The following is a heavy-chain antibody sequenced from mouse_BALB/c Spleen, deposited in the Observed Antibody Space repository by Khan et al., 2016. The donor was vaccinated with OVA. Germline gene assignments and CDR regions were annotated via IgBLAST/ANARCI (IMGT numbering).Heavy chain of an antibody. V-gene: IGHV1-4*01. J-gene: IGHJ3*01. Sequence: QVQLQQPGAELARPGASVKLSCKASGYTFTSYTIHWVKQRPGQGLDWIGYINPNNGYTNYNQKFKDKATLTADKHSSTAYLQLSVLTSGGAAVDYGVRRRYHDYDGSWFDYWGQGTLVTVSA. CDR2: INPNNGYT. CDR1: GYTFTSYT. CDR3: VRRRYHDYDGSWFDY. D-gene: IGHD2-4*01.